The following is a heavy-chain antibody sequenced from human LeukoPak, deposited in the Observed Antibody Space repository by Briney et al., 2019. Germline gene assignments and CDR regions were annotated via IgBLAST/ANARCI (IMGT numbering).Heavy chain of an antibody. V-gene: IGHV1-2*02. Sequence: ASVKVSCKASGGNFSSYSISWVRQAPGQGLESMGWINPDSGDTNFAQKFQGRVSMTRDTSISTAYMELSRLRSDDTAYYYCARVQYYNILTGSFQYWGQGTLVTVSP. CDR1: GGNFSSYS. CDR3: ARVQYYNILTGSFQY. CDR2: INPDSGDT. J-gene: IGHJ4*02. D-gene: IGHD3-9*01.